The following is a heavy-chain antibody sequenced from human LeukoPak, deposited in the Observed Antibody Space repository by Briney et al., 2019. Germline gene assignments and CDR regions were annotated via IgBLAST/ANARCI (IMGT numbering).Heavy chain of an antibody. CDR1: GFTFSDYY. V-gene: IGHV3-11*04. J-gene: IGHJ3*01. D-gene: IGHD3-22*01. Sequence: TGGSLRLSCAASGFTFSDYYMSWIRQAPGKGLEWVSYISSSGSTIYYADSVKGRFTISSDNAKNSLYLQMNSLRAEDTAVYYCARAFCRSSGCHAFDLWGQGTMVTVSS. CDR3: ARAFCRSSGCHAFDL. CDR2: ISSSGSTI.